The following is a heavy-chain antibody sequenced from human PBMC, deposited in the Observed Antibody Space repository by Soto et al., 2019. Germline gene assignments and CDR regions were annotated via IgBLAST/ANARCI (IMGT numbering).Heavy chain of an antibody. V-gene: IGHV3-53*01. D-gene: IGHD2-21*02. CDR1: GFTVSSNY. J-gene: IGHJ4*02. CDR3: ARVVTAAHFDY. Sequence: EVQLVESGGGLIQPGGSLRLSCAASGFTVSSNYMSWVRQAPGKGLEWVSVIYSGGSTYYADSVKGRFTISRDNSKNTLYLQMNSLRAEDTAVYYCARVVTAAHFDYWGQGTLITVSS. CDR2: IYSGGST.